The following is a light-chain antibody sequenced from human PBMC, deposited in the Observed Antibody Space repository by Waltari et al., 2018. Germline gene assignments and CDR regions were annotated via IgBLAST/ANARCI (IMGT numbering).Light chain of an antibody. CDR3: QNYERLPVT. CDR2: GSS. CDR1: QNIGRT. V-gene: IGKV3-20*01. J-gene: IGKJ1*01. Sequence: EVVLTQSPGTLSLSPGERATLPCRASQNIGRTLTWYQQKPGQSPRLLMYGSSIRAAGIPDRFSGSGSGTDFILTITRLEPEDFAVYYCQNYERLPVTFGQGTKVEIK.